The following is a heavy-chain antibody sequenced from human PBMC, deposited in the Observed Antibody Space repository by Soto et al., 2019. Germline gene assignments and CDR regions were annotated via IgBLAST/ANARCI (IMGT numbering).Heavy chain of an antibody. CDR2: IRGTT. J-gene: IGHJ3*02. CDR3: ARDDSIAFYI. CDR1: GFTFTSYS. Sequence: EVQLVESGGGLVQPGGSLRLSCAASGFTFTSYSMNWVRQAPGKGLEWVSYIRGTTYYADSVKGRFTISRYKAWSSLYWYMNSLRADDSAVYYYARDDSIAFYIWGQGKMVTVSS. D-gene: IGHD2-21*01. V-gene: IGHV3-48*01.